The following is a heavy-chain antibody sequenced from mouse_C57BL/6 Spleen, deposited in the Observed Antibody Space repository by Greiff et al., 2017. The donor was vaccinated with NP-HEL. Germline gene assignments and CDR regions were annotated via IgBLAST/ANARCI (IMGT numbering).Heavy chain of an antibody. D-gene: IGHD1-1*01. CDR1: GYTFTSYS. V-gene: IGHV1-64*01. CDR3: ARSTTVVATDFDV. J-gene: IGHJ1*03. CDR2: IHPNSGST. Sequence: VQLQQPGAELVKPGASVKLSCKASGYTFTSYSLHWVKQRPGQGLEWIGMIHPNSGSTNYNEKFKSKATLTVDKSSSTAYMQLSSLTSEDSAVYYCARSTTVVATDFDVWGTGTTVTVSS.